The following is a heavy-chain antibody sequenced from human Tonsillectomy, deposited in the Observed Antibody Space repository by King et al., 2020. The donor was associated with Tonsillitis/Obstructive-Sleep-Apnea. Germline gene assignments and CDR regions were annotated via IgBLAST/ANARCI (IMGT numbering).Heavy chain of an antibody. CDR2: IYYSGST. CDR3: ASGDTAMVALDY. V-gene: IGHV4-61*01. CDR1: GGSVSSGSYY. J-gene: IGHJ4*02. D-gene: IGHD5-18*01. Sequence: VQLQESGPGLVKPSETLSLTCTVSGGSVSSGSYYWSWIRQPPGKGLEWIGYIYYSGSTNYNPSLKSRVTISVDTSKNQFSLKLSSVTAADTAVYYCASGDTAMVALDYWGQGTLVTVSS.